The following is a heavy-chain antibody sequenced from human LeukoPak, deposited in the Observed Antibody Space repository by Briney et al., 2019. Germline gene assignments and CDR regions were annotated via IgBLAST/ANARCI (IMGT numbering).Heavy chain of an antibody. CDR1: GGSISSGDYY. CDR3: ARDYYGSGSYYPNWFDS. Sequence: SQTLSLTCTVSGGSISSGDYYWSWIRQPPGKGLEWIGYIYYSGSTYYNPSLKSRVTISVDTFKNQFSLKLSSVTAADTAVYYCARDYYGSGSYYPNWFDSWGQGTLVTVSS. D-gene: IGHD3-10*01. V-gene: IGHV4-30-4*01. J-gene: IGHJ5*01. CDR2: IYYSGST.